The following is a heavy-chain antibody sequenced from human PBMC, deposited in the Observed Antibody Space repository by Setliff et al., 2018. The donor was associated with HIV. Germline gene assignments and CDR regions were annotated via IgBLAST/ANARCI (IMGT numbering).Heavy chain of an antibody. D-gene: IGHD2-2*01. CDR3: ARGGPSVPCTSVSCPPYYYMDV. CDR2: IYTSGST. CDR1: GGSITSSY. Sequence: PSETLSLTCTVSGGSITSSYWSWIRQPAGKGLEWIGRIYTSGSTNYNPSLKSRVTMSIDTSKQQFPLRLSSVTAADTAIYYCARGGPSVPCTSVSCPPYYYMDVWGKGATVTVSS. J-gene: IGHJ6*03. V-gene: IGHV4-4*07.